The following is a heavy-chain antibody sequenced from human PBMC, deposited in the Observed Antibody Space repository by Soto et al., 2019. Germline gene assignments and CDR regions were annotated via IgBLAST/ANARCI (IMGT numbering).Heavy chain of an antibody. CDR2: ISSSSSTI. D-gene: IGHD1-26*01. V-gene: IGHV3-48*01. CDR3: AREELLYYYYYMDV. Sequence: EVQLVESGGGLVHPGGSLRLSCAASGFTFSSYSMNWVRQAPGKGLEWVSYISSSSSTIYYADSVKGRFTICRDNAKNSLYLQMNSLRAEDTAVYYCAREELLYYYYYMDVWGKGTTVTVSS. J-gene: IGHJ6*03. CDR1: GFTFSSYS.